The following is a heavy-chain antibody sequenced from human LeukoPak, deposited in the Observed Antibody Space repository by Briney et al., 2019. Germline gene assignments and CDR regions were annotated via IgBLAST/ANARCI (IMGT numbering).Heavy chain of an antibody. J-gene: IGHJ4*02. CDR3: AREGLLSSSWYAHHSPFDY. V-gene: IGHV4-61*02. D-gene: IGHD6-13*01. CDR2: IYTSGST. Sequence: PSQTLSLTCTVSGGSISSGSYYWSWIRQPAGKGLEWIGRIYTSGSTNYNPSLKSRVTISVDTSKNQFSLKLSSVTAADTAVYYCAREGLLSSSWYAHHSPFDYWGQGTLVTVSS. CDR1: GGSISSGSYY.